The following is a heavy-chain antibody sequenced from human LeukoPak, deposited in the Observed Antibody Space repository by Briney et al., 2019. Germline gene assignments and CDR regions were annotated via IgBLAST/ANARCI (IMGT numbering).Heavy chain of an antibody. CDR3: ARCRDSEDSSSRYAY. CDR1: GFTFSSYS. J-gene: IGHJ4*02. Sequence: QPGGSLRLSCAASGFTFSSYSMNWVRQAPGKGLEWVSYISSSSSTIYYADSVKGRFTISRDNAKNSLYLQMNSLRAEDTAVYYCARCRDSEDSSSRYAYWGQGALVTVSS. D-gene: IGHD3-22*01. V-gene: IGHV3-48*04. CDR2: ISSSSSTI.